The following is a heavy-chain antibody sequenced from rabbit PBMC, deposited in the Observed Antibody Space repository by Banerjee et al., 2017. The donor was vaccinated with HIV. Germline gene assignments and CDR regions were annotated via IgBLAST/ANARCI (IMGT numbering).Heavy chain of an antibody. V-gene: IGHV1S45*01. CDR2: IYTGDGNS. J-gene: IGHJ4*01. D-gene: IGHD3-1*01. CDR1: GFSFNNNYW. Sequence: QEQLEESGGDLVKPEGSLTLTCTASGFSFNNNYWMCWVRQAPGKGLEWIACIYTGDGNSRYASWAKGRFTISKTSSTAVTLQMTTLTVADTATYFCARQNVNNWGLWGQGTLVTVS. CDR3: ARQNVNNWGL.